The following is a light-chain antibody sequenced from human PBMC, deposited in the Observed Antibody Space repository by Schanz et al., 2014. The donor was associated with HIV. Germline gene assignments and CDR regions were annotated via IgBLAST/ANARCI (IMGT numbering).Light chain of an antibody. CDR2: DVS. Sequence: QSALTQPASVSGSLGQSVTVSCTGTSSDAGGYNYVSWYRQHPGKAPKLMIYDVSNRPSGVSSRFSGSKSGNTASLTISGLQAEDEADYYCSSYTSSSTRAFGGGTKLTVL. CDR1: SSDAGGYNY. J-gene: IGLJ3*02. CDR3: SSYTSSSTRA. V-gene: IGLV2-14*03.